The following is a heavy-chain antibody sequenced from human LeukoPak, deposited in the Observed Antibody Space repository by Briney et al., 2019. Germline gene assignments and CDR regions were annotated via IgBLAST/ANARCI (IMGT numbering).Heavy chain of an antibody. Sequence: SETLSLTCTVSGGSISSYYWSWIRQPAGKGLEWIGRIYTSGSTSYNPSLKSRVTMSVDTSKNQFSLKLSSVTAADTAVYYCARAGYYYDSSGYYYNAFDIWGQGTMVTVSS. D-gene: IGHD3-22*01. CDR1: GGSISSYY. V-gene: IGHV4-4*07. CDR3: ARAGYYYDSSGYYYNAFDI. J-gene: IGHJ3*02. CDR2: IYTSGST.